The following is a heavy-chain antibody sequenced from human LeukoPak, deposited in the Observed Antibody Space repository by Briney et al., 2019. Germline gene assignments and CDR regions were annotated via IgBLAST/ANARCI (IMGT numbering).Heavy chain of an antibody. D-gene: IGHD3-22*01. CDR1: GHTFTSYY. CDR3: ARATYYYDSSGYWTLEFDFDI. Sequence: ASVKVSCKTSGHTFTSYYIHWVRQAPGQGLEWMGVINPSVGTPIYSQKFQGRVTMTRDMSTTTVYMEVSSLRSEDTAVYYCARATYYYDSSGYWTLEFDFDIWGQGTMVTVSS. V-gene: IGHV1-46*01. J-gene: IGHJ3*02. CDR2: INPSVGTP.